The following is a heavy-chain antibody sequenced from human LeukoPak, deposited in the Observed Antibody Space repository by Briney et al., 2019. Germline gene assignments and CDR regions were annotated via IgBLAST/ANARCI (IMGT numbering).Heavy chain of an antibody. J-gene: IGHJ4*02. V-gene: IGHV4-39*01. CDR1: GDSISSSSYY. CDR3: ARGSTYYESSGQVPFDY. D-gene: IGHD3-22*01. CDR2: IYYSGST. Sequence: PSETLSLTCTVSGDSISSSSYYWGWIRQPPGKGLEWIGSIYYSGSTFYNPSLKSRVTISVDTSKNQFSLKLSSVTAADTAVYYCARGSTYYESSGQVPFDYWGQGTLVTVSS.